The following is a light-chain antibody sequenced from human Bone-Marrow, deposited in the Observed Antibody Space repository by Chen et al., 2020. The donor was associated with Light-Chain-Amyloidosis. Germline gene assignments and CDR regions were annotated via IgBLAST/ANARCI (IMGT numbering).Light chain of an antibody. J-gene: IGLJ3*02. CDR2: DDS. CDR1: NIGSTS. Sequence: SYVLTQPSSVSVAPGQTATIACGGNNIGSTSVHWYQQTPGQAPLLVVYDDSDRPSGIPERLSGSNPGNTATLTISRVEAGDEADYYCQVWDRSSDRPVLGGGTKLTVL. CDR3: QVWDRSSDRPV. V-gene: IGLV3-21*02.